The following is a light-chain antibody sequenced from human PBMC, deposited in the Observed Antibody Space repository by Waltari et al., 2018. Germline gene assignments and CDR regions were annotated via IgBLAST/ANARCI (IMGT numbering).Light chain of an antibody. J-gene: IGKJ2*01. CDR2: ATS. CDR3: QQSFTTPYT. V-gene: IGKV1-39*01. CDR1: QRISTY. Sequence: DIQMTQSPSTLSASVGDRVTITCRASQRISTYLNWDQQKPWKAPKLLIYATSSLQTGVPQRFSGSASGTDFTLAIGSLQPEDFATYYCQQSFTTPYTFGQGTNLQIK.